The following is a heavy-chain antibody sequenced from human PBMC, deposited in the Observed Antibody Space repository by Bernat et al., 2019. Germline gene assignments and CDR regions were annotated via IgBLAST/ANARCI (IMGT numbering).Heavy chain of an antibody. V-gene: IGHV3-33*01. Sequence: VQLVESGGGVVQPVRSLRLSCAASGFTFSSYGMHWVRQAPGKGLEWVAVIWYDGSNKYYADSVKGRFTISRDNSKNTLYLQMNILRAEDTAVYYCARDGPYPYSSGWYGDAFDIWGQGTMVTVSS. D-gene: IGHD6-19*01. CDR3: ARDGPYPYSSGWYGDAFDI. CDR1: GFTFSSYG. J-gene: IGHJ3*02. CDR2: IWYDGSNK.